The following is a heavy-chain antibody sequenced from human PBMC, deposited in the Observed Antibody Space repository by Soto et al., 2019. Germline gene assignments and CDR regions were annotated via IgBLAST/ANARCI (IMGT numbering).Heavy chain of an antibody. Sequence: EVQLLESGGGLVQPGGSLRLSCAASGFTFSSYAMTWVRQAPGKGLEWVSTISRSGDSTYYRDSVKGRFTISRDNSKNQVYLQMNSLRAEDTSGYYCAKTDKFNPQSSGWANRFDYWGQGTLVTVSS. CDR3: AKTDKFNPQSSGWANRFDY. V-gene: IGHV3-23*01. CDR1: GFTFSSYA. D-gene: IGHD6-19*01. J-gene: IGHJ4*02. CDR2: ISRSGDST.